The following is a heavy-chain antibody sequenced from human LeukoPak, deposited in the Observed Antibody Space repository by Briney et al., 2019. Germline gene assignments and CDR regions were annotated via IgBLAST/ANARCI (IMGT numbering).Heavy chain of an antibody. CDR3: ATAGNYRFDN. V-gene: IGHV3-74*01. J-gene: IGHJ4*02. CDR2: IDPDGSTI. CDR1: GFTFSSTW. Sequence: QPGGSLRLSCAGTGFTFSSTWMHWVRQAPGKGLVWVSRIDPDGSTINYADSVKGRFTISRDNAKKTLYLQMNSLRAEDTAVYYCATAGNYRFDNWGQGTLVTASS. D-gene: IGHD1-7*01.